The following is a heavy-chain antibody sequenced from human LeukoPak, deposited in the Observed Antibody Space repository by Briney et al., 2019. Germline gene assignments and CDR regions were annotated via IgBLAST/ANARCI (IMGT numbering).Heavy chain of an antibody. CDR2: IKQDGSEK. V-gene: IGHV3-7*01. J-gene: IGHJ4*02. CDR1: GFTFSSYW. CDR3: ARESPSYVVDY. Sequence: GGSLRLSCAASGFTFSSYWMSWVRQAPGKGLEWVANIKQDGSEKYYVDSVKGRFTISRDNAKNSLYLQMSSLRAEDTAVYYCARESPSYVVDYWGQGTLVTVSS. D-gene: IGHD1-26*01.